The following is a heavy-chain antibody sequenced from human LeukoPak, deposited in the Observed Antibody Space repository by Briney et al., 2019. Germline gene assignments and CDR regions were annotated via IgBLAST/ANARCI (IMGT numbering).Heavy chain of an antibody. CDR1: GYNFTSFD. CDR3: ASAPRYNSSWPNNWFDP. V-gene: IGHV1-8*01. D-gene: IGHD6-13*01. Sequence: ASVKVSCKASGYNFTSFDIIWLRQATGQGLEWMGWMNPNSGYTGYARKFQGRVTLTRNTSIGTAYMELSSLRSEDTAVYYCASAPRYNSSWPNNWFDPWGQGTLVTVSS. J-gene: IGHJ5*02. CDR2: MNPNSGYT.